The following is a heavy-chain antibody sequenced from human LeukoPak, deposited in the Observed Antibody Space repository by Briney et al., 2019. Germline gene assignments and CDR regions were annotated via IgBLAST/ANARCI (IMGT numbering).Heavy chain of an antibody. D-gene: IGHD4-17*01. Sequence: ASQTLSLTCTVSGDSISSDSYYWSWIRQPAGKGLEWIGRIYTSGSTNYNPSLKSRVTISVDTSKNQFSLKLSSVTAADTAVYYCARNRVGTTVTSMGAFDIWGQGTMVTVSS. CDR3: ARNRVGTTVTSMGAFDI. V-gene: IGHV4-61*02. CDR2: IYTSGST. CDR1: GDSISSDSYY. J-gene: IGHJ3*02.